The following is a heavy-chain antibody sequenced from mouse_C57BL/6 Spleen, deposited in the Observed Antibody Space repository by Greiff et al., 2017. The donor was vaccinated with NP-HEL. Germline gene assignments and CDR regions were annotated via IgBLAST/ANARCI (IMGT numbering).Heavy chain of an antibody. CDR1: GYTFTSYW. J-gene: IGHJ1*03. D-gene: IGHD1-1*01. Sequence: VQLQQPGAELVKPGASVKLSCKASGYTFTSYWMQWVKQRPGQGLEWIGEIDPSDSYTNYNQKFKGKATLTVDTSSSTAYMQLSSLTSEDSAVYYCALNYYGSYWYFDVWGTGTTVTVSS. CDR3: ALNYYGSYWYFDV. V-gene: IGHV1-50*01. CDR2: IDPSDSYT.